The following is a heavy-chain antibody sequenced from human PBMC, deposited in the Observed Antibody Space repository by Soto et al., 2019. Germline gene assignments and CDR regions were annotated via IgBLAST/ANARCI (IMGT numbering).Heavy chain of an antibody. CDR1: GGSFSGYY. V-gene: IGHV4-34*01. D-gene: IGHD3-10*01. Sequence: SETLSLTCAVYGGSFSGYYWSWIRQPPGTGLEWIGEINHSGSTNYNPSLKSRVTISVDTSKNQFSLKLSSVTAADTAVYYCARESKLWLGELSFGRPSYYYYYGMDVWGQGTTVTVSS. CDR3: ARESKLWLGELSFGRPSYYYYYGMDV. J-gene: IGHJ6*02. CDR2: INHSGST.